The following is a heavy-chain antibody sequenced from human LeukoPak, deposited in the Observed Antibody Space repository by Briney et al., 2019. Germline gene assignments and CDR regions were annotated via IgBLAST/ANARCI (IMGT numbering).Heavy chain of an antibody. CDR2: IKSKTDGGTT. CDR3: TREQLVVVPAAPGFDY. Sequence: GGSLRLSCAASGFTFSNAWMSWVRQAPGKGLEWVGRIKSKTDGGTTDYAAPVKGRFTISRDDSKNTLYLQMNSLKTEDTAVYYCTREQLVVVPAAPGFDYWGQGTLVTVSS. J-gene: IGHJ4*02. V-gene: IGHV3-15*01. CDR1: GFTFSNAW. D-gene: IGHD2-2*01.